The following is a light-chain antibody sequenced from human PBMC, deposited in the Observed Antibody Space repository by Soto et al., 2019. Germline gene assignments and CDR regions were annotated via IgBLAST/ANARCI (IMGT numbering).Light chain of an antibody. CDR3: QQYNSFPLT. CDR2: EAA. J-gene: IGKJ4*02. Sequence: DIQMTQSPSTLSASIGDTFTISCRASQSIYKWLAWYQQKPQKAPKVLIFEAAGLESGVSSRFRGSGSATEFTLTIRSLQPDELATYYCQQYNSFPLTFGVGTTVE. CDR1: QSIYKW. V-gene: IGKV1-5*01.